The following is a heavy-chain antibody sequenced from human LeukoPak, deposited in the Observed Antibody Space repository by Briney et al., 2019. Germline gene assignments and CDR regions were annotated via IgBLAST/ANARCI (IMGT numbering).Heavy chain of an antibody. V-gene: IGHV3-33*08. CDR1: GFTFSSYA. D-gene: IGHD2-15*01. J-gene: IGHJ6*02. Sequence: GGSLRLSCAASGFTFSSYAMHWVRQAPGEGLGWVAIIWYDGSIKYYADSVKGRFTISRDNSKNTMYLPMNSLRAEDTAVYYCARIGCTGGNCRPYYYYGMDVWGQGTTVTVSS. CDR2: IWYDGSIK. CDR3: ARIGCTGGNCRPYYYYGMDV.